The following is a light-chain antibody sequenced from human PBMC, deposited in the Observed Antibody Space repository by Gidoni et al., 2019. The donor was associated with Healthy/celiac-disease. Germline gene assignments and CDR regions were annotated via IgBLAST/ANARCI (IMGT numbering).Light chain of an antibody. CDR1: QSVSSY. V-gene: IGKV3-11*01. J-gene: IGKJ4*01. CDR2: DAS. CDR3: QQRSNWPRLT. Sequence: DIVLTQSPATLSLSPGERATLSCRASQSVSSYLAWYQQKPGQAPRLLIYDASNRATGIPARFSGSGSGTDFTLTISSLEPEDFAVYYCQQRSNWPRLTFGGXTKVEIK.